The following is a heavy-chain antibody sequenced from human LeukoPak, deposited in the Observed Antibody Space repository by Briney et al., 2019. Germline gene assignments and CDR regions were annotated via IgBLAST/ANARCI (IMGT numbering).Heavy chain of an antibody. CDR3: ARDQKGYYDSSGYSPSHYGMDV. J-gene: IGHJ6*02. V-gene: IGHV3-21*01. CDR1: GFTFSSYS. D-gene: IGHD3-22*01. Sequence: GGSLRLSCAASGFTFSSYSMNWVRQAPGKGLEWVSSISSSSSYIYYADSVKGQFTISRDNAKNSLYLQMNSLRAEDTAVYYCARDQKGYYDSSGYSPSHYGMDVWGQGTTVTVSS. CDR2: ISSSSSYI.